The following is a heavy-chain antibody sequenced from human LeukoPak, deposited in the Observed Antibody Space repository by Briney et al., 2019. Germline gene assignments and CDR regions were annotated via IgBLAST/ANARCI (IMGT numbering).Heavy chain of an antibody. V-gene: IGHV4-39*01. J-gene: IGHJ5*02. CDR2: FYYSGST. CDR3: GAYHRGNGAFVP. CDR1: VGSITSSNYL. Sequence: SETLSLTCTVPVGSITSSNYLWGWIRQPPGKGLEWIGSFYYSGSTYYNPSLKSRVTISVDTSKNSFSLKLSSVTAADTAVYYCGAYHRGNGAFVPWGQGTLVTVSS. D-gene: IGHD1-1*01.